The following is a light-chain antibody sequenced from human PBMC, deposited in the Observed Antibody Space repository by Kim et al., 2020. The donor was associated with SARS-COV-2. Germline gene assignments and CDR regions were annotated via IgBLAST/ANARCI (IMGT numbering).Light chain of an antibody. V-gene: IGLV7-43*01. Sequence: PGGTVTLTVPSSTGAVTSTYYPNWFQQKPGQAPRSLIYSTNNKHSWTPARFSGSLLGGKAALTLSGVQPEDEAEYHCFLYYGGAWVFGGGTQLTVL. CDR2: STN. J-gene: IGLJ3*02. CDR3: FLYYGGAWV. CDR1: TGAVTSTYY.